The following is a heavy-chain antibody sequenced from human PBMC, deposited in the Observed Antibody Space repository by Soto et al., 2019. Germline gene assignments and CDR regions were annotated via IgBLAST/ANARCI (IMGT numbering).Heavy chain of an antibody. D-gene: IGHD3-22*01. J-gene: IGHJ4*02. CDR2: IYWDDDK. Sequence: QITLKESGPTLVKPTQTLTLTCTFSGFSLSTSGVGVGWIRQPPGKALEWLALIYWDDDKRYSPSLKSRLTTTKDTSKNQVVLTMTNMDPVDTVTYYCAHRRRYYDSSGYYYLDYWGQGTLVTVSS. CDR1: GFSLSTSGVG. V-gene: IGHV2-5*02. CDR3: AHRRRYYDSSGYYYLDY.